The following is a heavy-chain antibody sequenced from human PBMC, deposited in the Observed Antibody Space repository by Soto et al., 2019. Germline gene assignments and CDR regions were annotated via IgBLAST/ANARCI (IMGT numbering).Heavy chain of an antibody. CDR2: LSYDGGNK. CDR3: ARDPGSGWPPFDY. Sequence: QVQLVESGGGVVQHGRSLRLSCAASGFTFNSYAMHWVRQAPGTGLEWVAVLSYDGGNKYYAYSVKGRFTISRDNSKHTLYLQLNSLRAEDTAVYYCARDPGSGWPPFDYWGQGTLVTVSS. J-gene: IGHJ4*02. V-gene: IGHV3-30-3*01. CDR1: GFTFNSYA. D-gene: IGHD6-19*01.